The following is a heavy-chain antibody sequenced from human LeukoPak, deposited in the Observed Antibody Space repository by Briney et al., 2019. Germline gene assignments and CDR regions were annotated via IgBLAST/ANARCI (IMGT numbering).Heavy chain of an antibody. V-gene: IGHV1-18*01. CDR2: ISGYSGNT. J-gene: IGHJ4*02. CDR3: ARDPRVIRGIAAGP. Sequence: ASVKVSCKTSGYTFTSYGISWVRQAPGRGLEWMGWISGYSGNTNYAQKLQDRVTMTTDTSTSTAYMELRSLKSDDTAVYYCARDPRVIRGIAAGPWGQGTLVTVSS. CDR1: GYTFTSYG. D-gene: IGHD6-13*01.